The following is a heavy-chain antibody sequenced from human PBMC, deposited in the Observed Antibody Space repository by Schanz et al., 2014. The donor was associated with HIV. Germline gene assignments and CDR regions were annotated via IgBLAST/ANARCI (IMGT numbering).Heavy chain of an antibody. CDR2: ISGGSGST. CDR3: ARGANVLMTRDAFDI. Sequence: EVQVLESGGDLVQPGGSLRLSCAASGLTLSSYGMSWVRQAPGKGLEWVSSISGGSGSTFYADSVKGRFTISRVNSKNTLYLQMNSLRAEDTAVYYCARGANVLMTRDAFDIWGQGTMVTVSS. V-gene: IGHV3-23*01. D-gene: IGHD2-8*01. CDR1: GLTLSSYG. J-gene: IGHJ3*02.